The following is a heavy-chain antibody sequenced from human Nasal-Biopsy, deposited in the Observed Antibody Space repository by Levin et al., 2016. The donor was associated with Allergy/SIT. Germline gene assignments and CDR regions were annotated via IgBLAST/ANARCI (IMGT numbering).Heavy chain of an antibody. J-gene: IGHJ1*01. Sequence: ASVKVSCKASGYTFTGYYMHWVRQAPGQGLEWMGWINPNNHGTDYAQKFQGRVTMTRDTSISTAYMELSRLTSDDTAVYYCARGPDYYDSSGYYVSSPEYFQHWGQGTLVTVSS. CDR3: ARGPDYYDSSGYYVSSPEYFQH. V-gene: IGHV1-2*02. D-gene: IGHD3-22*01. CDR1: GYTFTGYY. CDR2: INPNNHGT.